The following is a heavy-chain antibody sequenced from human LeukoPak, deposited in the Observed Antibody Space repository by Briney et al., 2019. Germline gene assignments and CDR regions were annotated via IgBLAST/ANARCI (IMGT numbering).Heavy chain of an antibody. D-gene: IGHD2-2*01. CDR2: MNPNSGNT. CDR3: ARKVSSTRKYYYYGMDV. Sequence: ASVKVSCKASGYTFTSYDINWVRQATGQGLEWMGWMNPNSGNTGYAQKFQGRVAMTRNTSISTAYMELSSLRSENTAVYYCARKVSSTRKYYYYGMDVWGQGTTVTVSS. CDR1: GYTFTSYD. V-gene: IGHV1-8*01. J-gene: IGHJ6*02.